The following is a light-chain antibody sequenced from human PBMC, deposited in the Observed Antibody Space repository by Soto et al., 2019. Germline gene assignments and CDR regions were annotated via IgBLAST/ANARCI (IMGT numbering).Light chain of an antibody. CDR1: SSDVGGYNY. CDR2: DVN. CDR3: SSYTSSSTLLYV. Sequence: QSALTQPASVSGSPGQSITISCTGTSSDVGGYNYVSWYQQHQGKAPKLMIYDVNNRPSGVSNRFSGSKSGNTASLTISGLQAEDEADYYCSSYTSSSTLLYVFGTGTKLTVL. V-gene: IGLV2-14*01. J-gene: IGLJ1*01.